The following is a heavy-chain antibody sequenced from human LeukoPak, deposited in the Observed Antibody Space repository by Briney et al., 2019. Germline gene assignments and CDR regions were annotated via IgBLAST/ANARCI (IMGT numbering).Heavy chain of an antibody. CDR2: IKEDGSRE. CDR3: ARDSPGYGAYVS. J-gene: IGHJ1*01. V-gene: IGHV3-7*01. D-gene: IGHD5-12*01. CDR1: GFTFSTYW. Sequence: GGSLRLSCAASGFTFSTYWMTWVRQAPGKGLEWVANIKEDGSREYYVDSVKGRFTISRDNAKNSLYLQMDSLTAEDTAVYYCARDSPGYGAYVSWGQGALVSVSS.